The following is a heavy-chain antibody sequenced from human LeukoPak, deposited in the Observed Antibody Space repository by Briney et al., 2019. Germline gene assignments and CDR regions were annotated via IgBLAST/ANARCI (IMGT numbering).Heavy chain of an antibody. CDR3: ARWEGGYDWYYFDY. CDR2: IYYSGST. CDR1: GGSISSSSYY. V-gene: IGHV4-39*07. D-gene: IGHD5-12*01. Sequence: PSETLSLTCTVSGGSISSSSYYWGWIRQPPGKGLEWIGSIYYSGSTYYNPSLKSRVTISVDTSKNQFSLKLSSVTAADTAVYYCARWEGGYDWYYFDYWGQGTLVTVSS. J-gene: IGHJ4*02.